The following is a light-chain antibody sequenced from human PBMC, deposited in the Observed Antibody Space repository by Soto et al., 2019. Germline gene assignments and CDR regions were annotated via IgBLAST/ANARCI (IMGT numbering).Light chain of an antibody. Sequence: QSALTQPASLSGSPGQSITISCTGTSSDIGSYNYVSWYQQHPGKAPKLMIFDVSYRPSGISDRFSRSKSGNTASLTISGLQPEDEADYYCSSYGGSSTLFGGGTQLTVL. CDR3: SSYGGSSTL. J-gene: IGLJ3*02. CDR1: SSDIGSYNY. CDR2: DVS. V-gene: IGLV2-14*03.